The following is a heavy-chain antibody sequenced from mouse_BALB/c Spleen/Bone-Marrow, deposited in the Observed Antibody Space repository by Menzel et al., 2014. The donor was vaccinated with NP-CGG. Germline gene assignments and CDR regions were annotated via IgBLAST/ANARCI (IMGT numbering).Heavy chain of an antibody. CDR3: TIRYYAMDY. Sequence: VKLMESGAELARPGASVKMSCQASGYTFTRYTMHWEKKRPGQGLEWIGYIIPNSGYSNYNQKFKDKATLTADKSSSTAYMQLSSLTSEDSAVYYCTIRYYAMDYWGQGTSVTVSP. D-gene: IGHD1-1*01. CDR1: GYTFTRYT. J-gene: IGHJ4*01. V-gene: IGHV1-4*01. CDR2: IIPNSGYS.